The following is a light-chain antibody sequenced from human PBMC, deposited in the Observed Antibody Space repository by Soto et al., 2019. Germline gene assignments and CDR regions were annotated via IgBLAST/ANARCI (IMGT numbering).Light chain of an antibody. Sequence: EIVLTQSPGTLSLSPGERATLSCRASQSISSYYLAWYQQKPGQAPRLLIHGASTRATGIPARFSGGGSGTDFTLTISRLEPEDFAVYYCQQYGTSRPWAFGQGTKVEIK. CDR3: QQYGTSRPWA. V-gene: IGKV3-20*01. J-gene: IGKJ1*01. CDR2: GAS. CDR1: QSISSYY.